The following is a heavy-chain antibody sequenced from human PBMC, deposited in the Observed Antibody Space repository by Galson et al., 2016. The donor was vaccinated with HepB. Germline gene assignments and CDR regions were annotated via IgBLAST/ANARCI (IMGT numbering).Heavy chain of an antibody. V-gene: IGHV3-23*01. Sequence: LRLSCAGSGFPFNSYAMNWVRQAPGKGLEWISLISDNGHATYYADPVRGRFSIARDNSKNTLYLQMNSLRADDTAVYYCAKCPPGTRGSLDSWGQGTLVTVSS. J-gene: IGHJ4*02. D-gene: IGHD1-14*01. CDR2: ISDNGHAT. CDR1: GFPFNSYA. CDR3: AKCPPGTRGSLDS.